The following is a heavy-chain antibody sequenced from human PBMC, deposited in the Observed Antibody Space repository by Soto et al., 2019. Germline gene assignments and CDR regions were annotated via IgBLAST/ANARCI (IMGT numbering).Heavy chain of an antibody. D-gene: IGHD6-13*01. CDR1: GDSVSSNSAA. CDR3: ARVGSSSWESDAFDI. V-gene: IGHV6-1*01. J-gene: IGHJ3*02. Sequence: SQTLSLTCAISGDSVSSNSAAWNWVRQSPSRGLEWLGRTYYRSKGYNDYAGSVKSRITINPDTSKNQFSLPLNSVTPEDTAVYYCARVGSSSWESDAFDIWGQGTMVTVSS. CDR2: TYYRSKGYN.